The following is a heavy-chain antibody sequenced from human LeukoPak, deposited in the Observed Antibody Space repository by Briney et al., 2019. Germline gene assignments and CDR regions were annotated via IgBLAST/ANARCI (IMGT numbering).Heavy chain of an antibody. CDR1: GYTLINHA. V-gene: IGHV1-69*13. J-gene: IGHJ3*02. CDR3: ASRNDWGYAFDI. D-gene: IGHD3-9*01. CDR2: IIPIFGTA. Sequence: ASVKVSCKGSGYTLINHAFSWVRQAPGQGLEWMGGIIPIFGTANYAQKFQGRVTITADESTSTAYMELSSLRSEDTAVYYCASRNDWGYAFDIWGQGTMVTVSS.